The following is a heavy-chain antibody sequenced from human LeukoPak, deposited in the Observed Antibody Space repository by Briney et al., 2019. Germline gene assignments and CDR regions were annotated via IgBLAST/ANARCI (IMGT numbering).Heavy chain of an antibody. CDR3: ARGASSSWYSLWKF. V-gene: IGHV4-59*01. J-gene: IGHJ4*02. CDR1: GASISSYY. CDR2: FYHSGGT. Sequence: SETLSLTCNDSGASISSYYWSWIRQPPGEGLEWIGYFYHSGGTNYNPSLKSRATISIDTSKNEVSLKLRSVTAADMAVYYCARGASSSWYSLWKFWGQGTLVTVSS. D-gene: IGHD6-13*01.